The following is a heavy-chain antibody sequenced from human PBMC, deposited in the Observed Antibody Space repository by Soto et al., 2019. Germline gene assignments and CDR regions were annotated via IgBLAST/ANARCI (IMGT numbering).Heavy chain of an antibody. CDR3: ASLNLVTYQNFWFDP. CDR2: IKQDGSEK. CDR1: GFTFSSYW. V-gene: IGHV3-7*01. J-gene: IGHJ5*02. Sequence: GGSLRLSCAASGFTFSSYWMSWVRQAPGKGLEWVANIKQDGSEKYYVDSVKGRFTISRDNAKNSLYLQMNSLRAEDTAVYYCASLNLVTYQNFWFDPWGQGTLVSVSS. D-gene: IGHD2-2*01.